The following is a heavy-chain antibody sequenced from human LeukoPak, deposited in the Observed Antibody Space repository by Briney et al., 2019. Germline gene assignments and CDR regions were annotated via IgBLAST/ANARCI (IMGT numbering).Heavy chain of an antibody. J-gene: IGHJ1*01. CDR1: GFTFRSHS. V-gene: IGHV3-21*01. CDR3: ARGPGIAVAPLQH. D-gene: IGHD6-19*01. Sequence: GGSLRLSCAAAGFTFRSHSIKWVRQAPGKGVEWGSSISGDSSYIYYADSVRGRFPISRDNAKNSMYLQMTSLRAEDTAMYYCARGPGIAVAPLQHWGQGTLVTVSS. CDR2: ISGDSSYI.